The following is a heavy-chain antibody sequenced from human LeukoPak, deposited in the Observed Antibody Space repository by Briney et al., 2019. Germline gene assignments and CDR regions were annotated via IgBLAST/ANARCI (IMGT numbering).Heavy chain of an antibody. Sequence: GGSLRLSCAASGFTFSSYGMHWVRQAPGKGLEWVAVIWYDGSNKYYADSVKGRFTISRDNSKNTLYLQMNSLRAEDTAVYYCTTGGSVIVAGTRAFDIWGQGTMVTVSS. CDR1: GFTFSSYG. D-gene: IGHD5-12*01. CDR2: IWYDGSNK. CDR3: TTGGSVIVAGTRAFDI. V-gene: IGHV3-33*01. J-gene: IGHJ3*02.